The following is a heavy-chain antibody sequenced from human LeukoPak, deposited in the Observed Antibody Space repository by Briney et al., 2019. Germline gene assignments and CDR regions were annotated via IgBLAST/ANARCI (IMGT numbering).Heavy chain of an antibody. V-gene: IGHV3-7*01. CDR1: GFTFSNYA. Sequence: GGSLRLSCAVSGFTFSNYAMSWVRQAPGKGLEWVAKIKADGGEKDHVASVKGRFTISRDNAKNSLYLQMNSLRVEDTAVYYCARGGAARPDFWGQGTLVTVSS. J-gene: IGHJ4*02. CDR2: IKADGGEK. CDR3: ARGGAARPDF. D-gene: IGHD6-6*01.